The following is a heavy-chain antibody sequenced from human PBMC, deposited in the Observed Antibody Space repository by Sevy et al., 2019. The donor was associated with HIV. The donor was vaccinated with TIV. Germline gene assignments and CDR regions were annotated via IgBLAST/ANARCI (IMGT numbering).Heavy chain of an antibody. D-gene: IGHD3-3*01. CDR3: ARRITTHSVYYYYYYGMDV. J-gene: IGHJ6*02. CDR2: IYYSGST. V-gene: IGHV4-39*01. Sequence: SETLSLTCTVSGGSISSSSYYWGWIRQPPGKGLEWIGSIYYSGSTYYNPSLKSRVTISVDTSKNQFSLKLSSVTAADTAVYYCARRITTHSVYYYYYYGMDVWGQETTVTV. CDR1: GGSISSSSYY.